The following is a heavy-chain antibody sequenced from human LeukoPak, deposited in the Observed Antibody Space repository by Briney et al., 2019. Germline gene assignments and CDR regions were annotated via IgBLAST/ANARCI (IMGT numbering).Heavy chain of an antibody. J-gene: IGHJ3*02. CDR2: ISAYNGNT. CDR3: ARAQLGYCSGGSCYPGAFDI. CDR1: GYTFTSYG. Sequence: ASVKVSCKASGYTFTSYGISWVRQAPGQGLEWMGWISAYNGNTNYAQKLQGRVTMTTDTSTSTAYMELRSLRSDDTAVYYCARAQLGYCSGGSCYPGAFDIWGQGTMVTVSS. D-gene: IGHD2-15*01. V-gene: IGHV1-18*01.